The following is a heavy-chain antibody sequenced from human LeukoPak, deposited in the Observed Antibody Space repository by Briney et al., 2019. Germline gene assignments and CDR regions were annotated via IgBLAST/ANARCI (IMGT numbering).Heavy chain of an antibody. CDR3: AAYSGYDSPNFDY. CDR2: FGPEDGER. CDR1: GYTLTELS. J-gene: IGHJ4*02. Sequence: ASVKVSCKVSGYTLTELSMHWVRQAPGKGLEWMGGFGPEDGERIYAQRFQGRVTMTEDTSTDTAYMELSSLRSEDTAVYYCAAYSGYDSPNFDYWGQGTLVTVSS. V-gene: IGHV1-24*01. D-gene: IGHD5-12*01.